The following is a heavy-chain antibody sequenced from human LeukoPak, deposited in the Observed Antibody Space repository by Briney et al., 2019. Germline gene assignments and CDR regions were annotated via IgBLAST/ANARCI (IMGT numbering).Heavy chain of an antibody. CDR3: ASLDGGIDFDY. D-gene: IGHD3-16*01. CDR2: ISSSGDTK. J-gene: IGHJ4*02. V-gene: IGHV3-48*03. Sequence: GGSLRLSCAASGFTFSSIEMNWVRQAPGKGLEWVSYISSSGDTKYYADSVKGRFTISRDNAKNSQHLQMNSLRADDPAVYYCASLDGGIDFDYWGQGTLVTVSS. CDR1: GFTFSSIE.